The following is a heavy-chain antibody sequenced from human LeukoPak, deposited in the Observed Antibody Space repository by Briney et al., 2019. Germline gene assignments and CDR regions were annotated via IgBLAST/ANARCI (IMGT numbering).Heavy chain of an antibody. J-gene: IGHJ4*02. V-gene: IGHV3-7*01. CDR1: GFSFSTYW. CDR3: ARDPSRGYSCGYGDY. CDR2: IMGDGSEK. D-gene: IGHD5-18*01. Sequence: PGGSLRLSCAASGFSFSTYWMNWVRQPPGKGLEWVANIMGDGSEKYYVDSVKGRFTISRDNAKNSLYLQMNSRRAEDTAVYYCARDPSRGYSCGYGDYWGQGSLVIVSS.